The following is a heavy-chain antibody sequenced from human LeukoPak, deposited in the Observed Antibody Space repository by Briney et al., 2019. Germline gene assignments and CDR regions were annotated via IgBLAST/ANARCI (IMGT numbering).Heavy chain of an antibody. CDR3: TRELRGFDC. D-gene: IGHD2-8*01. Sequence: GSLRLSCAASEFTVSSNYMNWVRQAPGKGLEWVSVIYSDGSTYYADSVKGRFTISRDSSKNTLYLHMNSLRVEDTAMYHCTRELRGFDCWGQGTLVTVSA. V-gene: IGHV3-66*01. CDR2: IYSDGST. CDR1: EFTVSSNY. J-gene: IGHJ4*02.